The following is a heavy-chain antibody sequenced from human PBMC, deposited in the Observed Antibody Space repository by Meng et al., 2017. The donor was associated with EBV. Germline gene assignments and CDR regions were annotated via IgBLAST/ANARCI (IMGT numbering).Heavy chain of an antibody. V-gene: IGHV1-3*01. CDR1: GFSFTSYA. J-gene: IGHJ4*02. CDR3: ARGLDYFDY. Sequence: QVQLVQLGAEVKKPGASVKVSCKASGFSFTSYAMHWVRQAPGQRLEWMGWFNAGNDNTEYSQKFQGRVTMTTDTSTSTAYMELRSLRSDDTAVYYCARGLDYFDYWGQGTLVTVSS. CDR2: FNAGNDNT.